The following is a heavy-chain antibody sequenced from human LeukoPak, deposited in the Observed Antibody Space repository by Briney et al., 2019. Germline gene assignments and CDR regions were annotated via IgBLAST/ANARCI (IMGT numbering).Heavy chain of an antibody. CDR3: TKGDGGWYPIDY. CDR2: INENARNT. Sequence: GGSLRLSCAASGFTFKEYGMSWVRQAPGKGLEWVSTINENARNTHYADSVQGRFTISRDNSMNTLLLQMNSLRADDTALYYCTKGDGGWYPIDYWGQGTLVIVSS. D-gene: IGHD6-19*01. J-gene: IGHJ4*02. CDR1: GFTFKEYG. V-gene: IGHV3-23*01.